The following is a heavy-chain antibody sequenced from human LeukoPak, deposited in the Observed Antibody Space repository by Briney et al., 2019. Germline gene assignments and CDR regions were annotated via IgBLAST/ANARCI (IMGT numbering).Heavy chain of an antibody. D-gene: IGHD2-15*01. CDR2: IRSSSSYK. CDR3: EREYCRGGSSYSDAFDI. V-gene: IGHV3-21*01. CDR1: GFTFSSYS. Sequence: GGSLRLSCAASGFTFSSYSMNWVRQAPGKGLEWVSFIRSSSSYKYYADSVKGRFTISRDNSKNSLYLQMNSLRSEDTAVYYFEREYCRGGSSYSDAFDIWGQGTMVTVSS. J-gene: IGHJ3*02.